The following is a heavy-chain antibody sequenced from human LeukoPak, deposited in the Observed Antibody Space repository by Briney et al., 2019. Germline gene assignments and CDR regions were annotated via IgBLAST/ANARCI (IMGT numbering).Heavy chain of an antibody. V-gene: IGHV3-30*02. D-gene: IGHD4-17*01. CDR3: ARGHTAVTRHFDF. J-gene: IGHJ4*02. Sequence: GGSLRLSCGASGFTFSNYGMLWVRQAPGKGLDWVAFIRYDGNNKLYADSVKGRFTISRDNSKNTLYLHINSLRAEDTAVYYCARGHTAVTRHFDFWGQGTLVTVSS. CDR2: IRYDGNNK. CDR1: GFTFSNYG.